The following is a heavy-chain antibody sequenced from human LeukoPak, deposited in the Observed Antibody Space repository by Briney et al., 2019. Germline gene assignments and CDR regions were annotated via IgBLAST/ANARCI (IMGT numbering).Heavy chain of an antibody. CDR1: GFTFNSHW. D-gene: IGHD2-2*01. CDR2: INQGGSEK. V-gene: IGHV3-7*03. Sequence: GGSLRLSCTAPGFTFNSHWMGWVRQAPGKGLEWLANINQGGSEKYYVDSVKGRFTISRDNAKNSLYLQMNSLRAEDTAVYYCARDMVPAGIAFDYWGQGALVTVSS. J-gene: IGHJ4*02. CDR3: ARDMVPAGIAFDY.